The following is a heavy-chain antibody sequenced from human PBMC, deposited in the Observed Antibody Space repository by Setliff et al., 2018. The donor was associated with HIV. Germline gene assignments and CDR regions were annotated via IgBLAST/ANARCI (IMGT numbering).Heavy chain of an antibody. CDR1: GFTYSSYW. CDR3: AKDRVWVVAGIFDY. V-gene: IGHV3-7*03. D-gene: IGHD6-19*01. CDR2: IKQDGSEK. Sequence: GGSMRLSCAAGGFTYSSYWMGWVRQAPGKGLEWVANIKQDGSEKYYVDSVKGRFTISRDNAKNSLYLQMNSLRAEDTAVYYCAKDRVWVVAGIFDYWGQGTLVTVSS. J-gene: IGHJ4*02.